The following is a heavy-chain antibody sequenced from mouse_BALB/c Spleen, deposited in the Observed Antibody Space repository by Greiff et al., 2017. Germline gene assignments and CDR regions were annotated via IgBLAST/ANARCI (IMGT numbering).Heavy chain of an antibody. Sequence: EVKLMESGAELVKPGASVKLSCTASGFNIKDTYMHWVKQRPEQGLEWIGRIDPANGNTKYDPKFQGKATITADTSSNTAYLQLSSLTSEDTAVYYCARSGGNYPYYYAMDYWGQGTSVTVSS. D-gene: IGHD2-1*01. CDR3: ARSGGNYPYYYAMDY. J-gene: IGHJ4*01. CDR1: GFNIKDTY. CDR2: IDPANGNT. V-gene: IGHV14-3*02.